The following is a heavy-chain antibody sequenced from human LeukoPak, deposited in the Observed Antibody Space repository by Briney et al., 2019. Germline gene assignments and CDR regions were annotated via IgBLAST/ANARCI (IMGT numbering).Heavy chain of an antibody. V-gene: IGHV3-23*01. Sequence: GGSLRLSCAGSGFTFNNHAMSWVRQAPGKGLEWVSGINGNGASTYYSDSVKGRFTISRDNFKNTLYLQMSSLRAEDTAIYYCAKDQGYSYYYLDYWGQGTLVTVSS. J-gene: IGHJ4*02. CDR3: AKDQGYSYYYLDY. CDR2: INGNGAST. CDR1: GFTFNNHA. D-gene: IGHD5-18*01.